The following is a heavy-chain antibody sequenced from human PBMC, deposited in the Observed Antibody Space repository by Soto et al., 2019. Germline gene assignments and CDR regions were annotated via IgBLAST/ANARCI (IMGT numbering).Heavy chain of an antibody. CDR2: IYYSGST. Sequence: PSETLSLTCTVSGGSISSSSYHRGWIRHPPGKGLEWIGSIYYSGSTYYNPSLKSRVTISVDTSKNQFSLKLSSVTAADTAVYYCARSGARVAGPTYYYYFGMDVCGQGSMVT. CDR3: ARSGARVAGPTYYYYFGMDV. CDR1: GGSISSSSYH. J-gene: IGHJ6*01. V-gene: IGHV4-39*01. D-gene: IGHD6-19*01.